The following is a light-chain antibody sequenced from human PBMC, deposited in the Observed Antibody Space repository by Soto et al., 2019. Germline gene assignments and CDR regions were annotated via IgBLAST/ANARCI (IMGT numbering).Light chain of an antibody. CDR2: KAS. V-gene: IGKV1-5*03. CDR3: QQYYSYLYT. Sequence: DIQMTQSPSTLSASVGDRVTITCRASQSMSSWLAWYQQKPGKAPKLLIYKASSLESGVPSRFSGSGSGTEFTLTISSLQPDDFATYYCQQYYSYLYTFGQGTKLEIK. CDR1: QSMSSW. J-gene: IGKJ2*01.